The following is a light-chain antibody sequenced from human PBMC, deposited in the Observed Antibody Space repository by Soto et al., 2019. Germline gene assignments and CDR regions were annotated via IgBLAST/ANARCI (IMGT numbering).Light chain of an antibody. J-gene: IGKJ1*01. CDR1: QSLLYSNRYNF. CDR3: MQALQSPRM. Sequence: DIVMTQSPLSLPVSPGEPASISCTSSQSLLYSNRYNFLDWYVQKPGQSPQLLIYLGSNRASGVPDRFSGSGSGTDFTLKISRVEAEYVGVYYCMQALQSPRMFGQGTRLEIK. CDR2: LGS. V-gene: IGKV2-28*01.